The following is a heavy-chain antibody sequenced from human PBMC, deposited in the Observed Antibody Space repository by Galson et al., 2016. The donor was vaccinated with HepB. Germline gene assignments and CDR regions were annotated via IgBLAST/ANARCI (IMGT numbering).Heavy chain of an antibody. CDR1: GGTFSRYA. J-gene: IGHJ4*02. V-gene: IGHV1-69*13. CDR3: AREGNCAVYRCFRFDY. Sequence: SVKVSCKVYGGTFSRYAISWLRQAPGQGLEWMGGIIPFVGTPPYGQKFQGRVRIFADESTTTAYMELTGLRVDDTAVYYCAREGNCAVYRCFRFDYWGQGTLVTVSS. D-gene: IGHD2-15*01. CDR2: IIPFVGTP.